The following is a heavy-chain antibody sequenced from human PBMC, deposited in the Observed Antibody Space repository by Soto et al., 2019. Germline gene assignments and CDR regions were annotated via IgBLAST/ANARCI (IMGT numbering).Heavy chain of an antibody. J-gene: IGHJ3*01. CDR2: IHSDGSST. V-gene: IGHV3-74*01. D-gene: IGHD1-26*01. CDR3: ARGDRGAFDL. CDR1: GFTFSYYW. Sequence: EVQLVESGGGLVRPGGSLRLSCAASGFTFSYYWMHWIRQAPGKGLVWVSRIHSDGSSTTYADFVKGRFIISRDNARNKVDLKMNSVRVEDTGVYYCARGDRGAFDLWGQGTVVTVSS.